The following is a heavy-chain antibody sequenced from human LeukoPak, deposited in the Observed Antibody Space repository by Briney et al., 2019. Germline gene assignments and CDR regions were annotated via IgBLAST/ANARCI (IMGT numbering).Heavy chain of an antibody. D-gene: IGHD3-22*01. CDR2: IYYSGNT. Sequence: PSETLSLTCTVSGGSISSYYLSWFRQPPGKGLEWIGYIYYSGNTNYNPSLKSRATISVDTSRNQFSLKLSSVTAADTAVYYCATGPVSGYYYFDYWGQGTLVTVSS. V-gene: IGHV4-59*01. J-gene: IGHJ4*02. CDR1: GGSISSYY. CDR3: ATGPVSGYYYFDY.